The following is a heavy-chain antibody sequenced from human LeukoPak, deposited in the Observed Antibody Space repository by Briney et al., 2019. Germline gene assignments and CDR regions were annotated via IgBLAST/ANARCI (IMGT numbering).Heavy chain of an antibody. CDR3: ATPRGSYLPSDAFDI. CDR1: GFTFSSYS. D-gene: IGHD1-26*01. CDR2: IYGGGST. J-gene: IGHJ3*02. Sequence: GGSLRLSCAASGFTFSSYSMNWFRQAPGKGLEWVSVIYGGGSTYYADSVKGRFTISRDTSKNMLYLQMNSLRAEDTAVYYCATPRGSYLPSDAFDIWGQGTMVTVSS. V-gene: IGHV3-53*01.